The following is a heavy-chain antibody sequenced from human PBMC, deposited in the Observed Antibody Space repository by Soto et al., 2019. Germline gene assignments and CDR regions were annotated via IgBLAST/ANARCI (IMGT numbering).Heavy chain of an antibody. J-gene: IGHJ4*02. CDR1: GYTFTSYG. CDR2: LSAHNGNT. Sequence: QVHLVQSGAEVKKPGASVKVSCKASGYTFTSYGITWVRQAHGQGLEWMGWLSAHNGNTDYAQKLQGRVIVTRDTSTSTAYMELRSLISDDTAVYYCARGRYGEYWGQGALVTVSS. V-gene: IGHV1-18*01. D-gene: IGHD3-10*01. CDR3: ARGRYGEY.